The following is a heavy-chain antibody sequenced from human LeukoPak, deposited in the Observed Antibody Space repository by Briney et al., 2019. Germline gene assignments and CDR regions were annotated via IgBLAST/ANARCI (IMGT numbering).Heavy chain of an antibody. CDR1: GFTFSSYS. CDR2: IIGSRSYI. CDR3: ARPDYGVSHHAFDS. J-gene: IGHJ3*02. Sequence: GGSLTLSCAASGFTFSSYSMNWVRQPPGKGLEWVPSIIGSRSYIYYAHSMKGRSTIYRDTAKHSLYQQMTRVPPERTAVYYCARPDYGVSHHAFDSWGEGTIVTDSS. D-gene: IGHD4-17*01. V-gene: IGHV3-21*01.